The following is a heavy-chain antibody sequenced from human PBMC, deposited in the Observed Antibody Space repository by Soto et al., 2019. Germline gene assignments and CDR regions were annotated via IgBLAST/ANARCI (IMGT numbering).Heavy chain of an antibody. J-gene: IGHJ5*02. V-gene: IGHV4-4*02. CDR3: AGQWAAGYGAFDP. CDR1: GGSISNNRW. Sequence: QVKLQESGPGLEKPSGTLSLTCAVSGGSISNNRWWTWVRQAPGKGLELIGEIHDRGRTNYNLSLKSRATVSIDRSKNQFSLEMRAVTAADTAVYYCAGQWAAGYGAFDPWGQGTLVTVSS. CDR2: IHDRGRT. D-gene: IGHD3-9*01.